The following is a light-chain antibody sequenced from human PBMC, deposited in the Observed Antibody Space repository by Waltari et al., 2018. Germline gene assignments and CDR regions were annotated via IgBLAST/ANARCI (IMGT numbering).Light chain of an antibody. Sequence: QSALTQPASVSGSPGQSITISWFQQHPGKAPKVMIYKVNNRPSGVSNRFSGPKSANTASLTLSGLQADDGADYYCSSYTRRSYWVFGGGTQLTVL. V-gene: IGLV2-14*01. J-gene: IGLJ3*02. CDR3: SSYTRRSYWV. CDR2: KVN.